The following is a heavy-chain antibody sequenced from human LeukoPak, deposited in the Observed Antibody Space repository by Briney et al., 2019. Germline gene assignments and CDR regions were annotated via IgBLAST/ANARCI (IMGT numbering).Heavy chain of an antibody. D-gene: IGHD3-22*01. CDR2: IYYSGST. Sequence: SETLSLTCAVYGGSFRGYYWSWIRQPPGKGLEWIGSIYYSGSTYYNPSLKSRVTISVDTSKNQFSLKLSSVTAADTAVYYCARGGRTYYYNSSGYYYCAFDIWGQGTMVTVSS. J-gene: IGHJ3*02. CDR1: GGSFRGYY. CDR3: ARGGRTYYYNSSGYYYCAFDI. V-gene: IGHV4-34*01.